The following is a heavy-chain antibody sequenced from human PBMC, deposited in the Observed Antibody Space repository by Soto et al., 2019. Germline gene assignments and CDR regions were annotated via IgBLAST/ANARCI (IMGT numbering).Heavy chain of an antibody. V-gene: IGHV3-21*01. CDR3: ARDYVDGGCFDY. Sequence: EVQLVESGGGLVKPGGSLRLSCAASGFTFSSYSMNWVRQAPGKGLEWVSSISSSSSYIYYADSVKGRFTISRDNAKNSLYLQMNSLRAEDTAVYYCARDYVDGGCFDYWGQGTLVTVSS. CDR2: ISSSSSYI. CDR1: GFTFSSYS. J-gene: IGHJ4*02. D-gene: IGHD6-19*01.